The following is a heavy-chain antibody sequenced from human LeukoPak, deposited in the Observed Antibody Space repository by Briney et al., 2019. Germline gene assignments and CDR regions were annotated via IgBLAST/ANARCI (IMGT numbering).Heavy chain of an antibody. Sequence: ASVKVSCKASGYTFTSYGISWVRQAPGQGLEWMGWISAYNGNTNYAQRLQGRVTMTTDTSTSTAYMELRSLRSDDTAVYYCARDWGQGSGSYYVPEDYWGQGTLVTVSS. J-gene: IGHJ4*02. CDR2: ISAYNGNT. CDR1: GYTFTSYG. V-gene: IGHV1-18*01. D-gene: IGHD3-10*01. CDR3: ARDWGQGSGSYYVPEDY.